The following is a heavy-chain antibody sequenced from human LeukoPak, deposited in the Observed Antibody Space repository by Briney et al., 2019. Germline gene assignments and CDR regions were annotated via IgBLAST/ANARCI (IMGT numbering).Heavy chain of an antibody. V-gene: IGHV3-20*04. J-gene: IGHJ4*02. CDR2: INWDGGST. CDR3: ARADYNNYPFDY. Sequence: PGGSLRLSCAASGFTFDDFGMSWVRQAPGKGLEWVSGINWDGGSTGYADSVKGRFTISRDNAKNSLYLQLNSLRAEDTALYYCARADYNNYPFDYWGQGTLVTVSS. CDR1: GFTFDDFG. D-gene: IGHD4-11*01.